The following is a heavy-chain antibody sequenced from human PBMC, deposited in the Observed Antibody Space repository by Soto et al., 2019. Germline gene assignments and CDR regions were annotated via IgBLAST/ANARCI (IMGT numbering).Heavy chain of an antibody. J-gene: IGHJ4*02. CDR1: GFTFSSYG. CDR3: ARDAYDSSGYYPFDY. Sequence: PGGSLRLSCAASGFTFSSYGMHWVRQAPGKGLEWVAVIWYDGTNKYYAGSVKGRFTISRDNSKNKLYLQMNSLRAEDTAVYYCARDAYDSSGYYPFDYWGQGTLVTVSS. CDR2: IWYDGTNK. D-gene: IGHD3-22*01. V-gene: IGHV3-33*01.